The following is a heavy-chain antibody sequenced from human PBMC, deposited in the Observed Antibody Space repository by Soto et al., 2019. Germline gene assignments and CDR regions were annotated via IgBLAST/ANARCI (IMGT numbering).Heavy chain of an antibody. CDR3: ARSYSRSWYVGWFDT. D-gene: IGHD6-13*01. CDR2: IIPIFGTA. J-gene: IGHJ5*01. CDR1: GGTFSSYA. Sequence: GASVKVSCKASGGTFSSYAISWVRQAPGQGLEWMGGIIPIFGTANYAQKFQGRVTITADESTSTAYMELSSLRSEDTAVYYCARSYSRSWYVGWFDTWGHGTLVTVSS. V-gene: IGHV1-69*13.